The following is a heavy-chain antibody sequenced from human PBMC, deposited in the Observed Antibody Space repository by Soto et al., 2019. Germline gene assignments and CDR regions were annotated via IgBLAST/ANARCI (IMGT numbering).Heavy chain of an antibody. J-gene: IGHJ6*02. Sequence: QVQLVQSGAEVKKPGSSVKVSCKASGGTFSSYAITWVRQAPGQGLEWMGRIIPIFGTRNYAQKFQGRVTITADESTSTAYMDLSSLRSDDTAVYYCAKSPDPYSSSNYYYYGMDVWGQGTTVTVSS. D-gene: IGHD6-6*01. CDR1: GGTFSSYA. V-gene: IGHV1-69*15. CDR2: IIPIFGTR. CDR3: AKSPDPYSSSNYYYYGMDV.